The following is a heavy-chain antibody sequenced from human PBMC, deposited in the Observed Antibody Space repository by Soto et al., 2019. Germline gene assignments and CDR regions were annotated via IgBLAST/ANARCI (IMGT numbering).Heavy chain of an antibody. Sequence: LXLSCAASGFTFSTYSMTWVRQAPGKGLEWVSLISNSGDGTYYADSVKGRFTISRDNSQRTLNLQMNSLRAEDTAVYYCAKNGDFWSWGMDVWGQGTTVTVSS. J-gene: IGHJ6*02. V-gene: IGHV3-23*01. CDR2: ISNSGDGT. D-gene: IGHD3-3*01. CDR1: GFTFSTYS. CDR3: AKNGDFWSWGMDV.